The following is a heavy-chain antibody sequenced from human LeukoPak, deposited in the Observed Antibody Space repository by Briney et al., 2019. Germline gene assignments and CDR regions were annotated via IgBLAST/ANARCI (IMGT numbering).Heavy chain of an antibody. CDR3: ARGRGTMIVVADFDY. Sequence: TGGSLRLSCAASGFTFSSYSMNWVRQAPGKGLEWVSYISSSSSTIYYADSVKGRFTISRDNAKNSLYLQMNSLRDEDTAVYYCARGRGTMIVVADFDYWGQGTLVTVSS. J-gene: IGHJ4*02. D-gene: IGHD3-22*01. CDR2: ISSSSSTI. V-gene: IGHV3-48*02. CDR1: GFTFSSYS.